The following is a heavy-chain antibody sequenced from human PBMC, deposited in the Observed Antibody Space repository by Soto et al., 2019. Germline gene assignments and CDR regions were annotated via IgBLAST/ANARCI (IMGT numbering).Heavy chain of an antibody. D-gene: IGHD6-13*01. CDR3: ARPSIAAAGMSYYYGLDV. Sequence: LGESLTISCKGSGYSFINYWIGWVRQMPGRGLGWMGIIHLSDSDTRYSPSFQGQVTISADKSISTAYLQWSSLTASDTAMYYCARPSIAAAGMSYYYGLDVWGQGTTVT. CDR2: IHLSDSDT. V-gene: IGHV5-51*01. J-gene: IGHJ6*02. CDR1: GYSFINYW.